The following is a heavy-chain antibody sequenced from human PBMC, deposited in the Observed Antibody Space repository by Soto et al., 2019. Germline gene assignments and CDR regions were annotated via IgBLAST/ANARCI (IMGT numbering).Heavy chain of an antibody. CDR1: GYSFTSYW. CDR3: ARHLNIGYSYGRLSPDYYYGMDV. D-gene: IGHD5-18*01. CDR2: IYPGDSDT. V-gene: IGHV5-51*01. J-gene: IGHJ6*02. Sequence: PGESLKISCKGSGYSFTSYWIGWVRQMPGKGLEWMGIIYPGDSDTRYSPSFQGQVTISADKSISTAYLQWSSLKASDTAMYYCARHLNIGYSYGRLSPDYYYGMDVWGQGTTVTVSS.